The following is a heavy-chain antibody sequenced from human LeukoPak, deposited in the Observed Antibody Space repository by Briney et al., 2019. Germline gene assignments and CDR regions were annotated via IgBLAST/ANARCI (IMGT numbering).Heavy chain of an antibody. CDR1: GYTFTTYY. CDR2: INPSSGST. V-gene: IGHV1-46*01. J-gene: IGHJ6*03. CDR3: ARGVVDFYYMDV. D-gene: IGHD3-16*02. Sequence: ASVKVSCKASGYTFTTYYIQWMRQAPGQGLEWVGKINPSSGSTSYPQKFKGRVTMTRDMSTSTVSMELSSLRSEDTAVYYCARGVVDFYYMDVWGKGTTVTVSS.